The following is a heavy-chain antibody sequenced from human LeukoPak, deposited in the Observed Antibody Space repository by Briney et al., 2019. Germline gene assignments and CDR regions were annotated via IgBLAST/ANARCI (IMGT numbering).Heavy chain of an antibody. D-gene: IGHD3-10*01. CDR3: AKGGPVGPAGVDYRVVDY. J-gene: IGHJ4*02. CDR1: GFTFSNYA. V-gene: IGHV3-23*01. CDR2: ISGSGGST. Sequence: HPGGSLRLSCAASGFTFSNYAMSWVRQAPGKGLEWVSAISGSGGSTYHADSVKGRFTLSRDNSKNTVYLQMNSLRAEDTAVYYCAKGGPVGPAGVDYRVVDYWGQGTLVTVSS.